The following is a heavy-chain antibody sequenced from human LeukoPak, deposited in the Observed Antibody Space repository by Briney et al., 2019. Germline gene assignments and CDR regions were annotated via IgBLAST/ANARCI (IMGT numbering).Heavy chain of an antibody. Sequence: GGSLRLSCAASGFTFSTYGTHWVRQAPGKGLEWVAVIWYDGSIKYYADSVKDRFTISRDNSKNTLYLQMNSLRAEDTGVYYCARAVGPYDYWGQGTLVTVSS. V-gene: IGHV3-33*01. D-gene: IGHD3-10*01. CDR1: GFTFSTYG. J-gene: IGHJ4*02. CDR2: IWYDGSIK. CDR3: ARAVGPYDY.